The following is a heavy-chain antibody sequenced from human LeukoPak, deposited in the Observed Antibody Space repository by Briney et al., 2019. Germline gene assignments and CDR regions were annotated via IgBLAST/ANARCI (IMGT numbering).Heavy chain of an antibody. V-gene: IGHV3-7*04. J-gene: IGHJ3*01. CDR2: IRHDGSEK. CDR3: ARYSLGSFDV. CDR1: GFSFSSFW. D-gene: IGHD2-21*01. Sequence: PGGSLRLSCVASGFSFSSFWMTWVRQAPGKGLEWVANIRHDGSEKYCVDSVKGRFTISRDNTKNSLYLQMNSLGAEDRAVDYCARYSLGSFDVWGQGTMVTVSS.